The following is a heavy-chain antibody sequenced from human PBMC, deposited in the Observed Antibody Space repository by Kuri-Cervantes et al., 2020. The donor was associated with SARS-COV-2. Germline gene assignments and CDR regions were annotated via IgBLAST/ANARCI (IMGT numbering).Heavy chain of an antibody. CDR2: ISSSSSYI. D-gene: IGHD1-26*01. V-gene: IGHV3-21*01. Sequence: GGSLRLSCAASGFTFDDYAMHWVRQAPGKGLEWVSSISSSSSYIYYADSVKGRFTISRDNSKNTLYLQMNSLRAEDTAVYYCARDPSAAPVQGGNFDYWGQGTLVTVSS. CDR1: GFTFDDYA. J-gene: IGHJ4*02. CDR3: ARDPSAAPVQGGNFDY.